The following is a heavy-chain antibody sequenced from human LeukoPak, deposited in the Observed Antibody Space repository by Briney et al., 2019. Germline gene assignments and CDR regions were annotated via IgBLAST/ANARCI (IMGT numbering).Heavy chain of an antibody. J-gene: IGHJ4*02. Sequence: PGGSLRLSCAASGFTVSSSYMNWVRQAPGKGLEWVSVIYSGGSTYYADSVKGRFTISRDNAKNSLYLQMNSLRAEDTAVYYCVRDGEDGVCDYWGQGTLVTVSS. CDR1: GFTVSSSY. D-gene: IGHD3-10*01. V-gene: IGHV3-53*01. CDR2: IYSGGST. CDR3: VRDGEDGVCDY.